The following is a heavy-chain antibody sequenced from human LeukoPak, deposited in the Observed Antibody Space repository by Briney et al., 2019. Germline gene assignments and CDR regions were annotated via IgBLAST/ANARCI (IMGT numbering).Heavy chain of an antibody. CDR1: GGSISSSSYY. D-gene: IGHD1-1*01. Sequence: PSETLSLTCTVSGGSISSSSYYLGWIRQPPGKGLEWIGSIYYSGSTYYNPSLKSRVTISVDTSKNQFSLKLSSVTAADTAVYYCARDGLLLTGTHDTGSWGQGTLVTVSS. J-gene: IGHJ4*02. CDR3: ARDGLLLTGTHDTGS. CDR2: IYYSGST. V-gene: IGHV4-39*07.